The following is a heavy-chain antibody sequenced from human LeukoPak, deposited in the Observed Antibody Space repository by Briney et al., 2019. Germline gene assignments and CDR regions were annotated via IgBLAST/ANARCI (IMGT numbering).Heavy chain of an antibody. CDR2: IYSGGST. CDR3: ARDSSGSYLDY. V-gene: IGHV3-66*01. D-gene: IGHD1-26*01. Sequence: PGGSLRLSCAASGFTVSSNYMSWVRQAPGKGLEWVSVIYSGGSTYYADSVKGRFTISRDNSKNTLYLQMNSLRAEDTAVYYCARDSSGSYLDYWGQGTLVTVSS. J-gene: IGHJ4*02. CDR1: GFTVSSNY.